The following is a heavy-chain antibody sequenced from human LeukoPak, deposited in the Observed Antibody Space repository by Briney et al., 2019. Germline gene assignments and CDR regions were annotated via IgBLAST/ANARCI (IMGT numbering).Heavy chain of an antibody. V-gene: IGHV3-23*01. CDR3: AKEIARHYYGSGSIH. Sequence: GGSLRPSCAASGFTFSSYAMSWVRQAPGKGLEWVSAISGSGGSTYYADSVKGRFTISRDNSKNTLYLQMNSLRAEATAVYYCAKEIARHYYGSGSIHWGQGTLVTVSS. J-gene: IGHJ4*02. CDR1: GFTFSSYA. CDR2: ISGSGGST. D-gene: IGHD3-10*01.